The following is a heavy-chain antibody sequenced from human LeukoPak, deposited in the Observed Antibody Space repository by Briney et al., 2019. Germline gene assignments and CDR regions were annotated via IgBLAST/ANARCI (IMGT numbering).Heavy chain of an antibody. CDR3: ATGGVVVVPAAMPFHY. D-gene: IGHD2-2*01. Sequence: ASVKVSCKASGYTFTSYAMHWVRQAPGQRLEWMGWSNAGNGNTKYSQEFQGRVTITRDTSASTAYMELSSLRSEDMAVYYCATGGVVVVPAAMPFHYWGQGTLVTVSS. CDR1: GYTFTSYA. J-gene: IGHJ4*02. CDR2: SNAGNGNT. V-gene: IGHV1-3*02.